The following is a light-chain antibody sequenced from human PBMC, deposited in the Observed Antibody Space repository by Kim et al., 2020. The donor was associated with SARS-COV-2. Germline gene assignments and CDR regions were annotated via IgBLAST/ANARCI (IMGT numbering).Light chain of an antibody. CDR1: NIGSKS. CDR3: QVWDSSSVHWV. Sequence: VSVAPGKTARITCEGSNIGSKSVHWYQQKPGQAPVLVIYYDSDRPSGIPERFSGSNAGNTATLTISRVEAGDEAEYYCQVWDSSSVHWVFGGGTQLTVL. J-gene: IGLJ3*02. CDR2: YDS. V-gene: IGLV3-21*04.